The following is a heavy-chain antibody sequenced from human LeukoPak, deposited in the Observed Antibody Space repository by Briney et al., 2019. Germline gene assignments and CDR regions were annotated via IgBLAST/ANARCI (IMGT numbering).Heavy chain of an antibody. V-gene: IGHV3-11*01. Sequence: PGGSLRLSCAASGFTFSDYYMSWIRQAPGKGLEWVSYISRGGTTTYYVHSVKGRFTISRDNAKNTLYLQMNRLRAEDTAVYYCARFQIMSWFDPWGQGTLVTVSS. CDR2: ISRGGTTT. CDR3: ARFQIMSWFDP. J-gene: IGHJ5*02. CDR1: GFTFSDYY. D-gene: IGHD3-16*01.